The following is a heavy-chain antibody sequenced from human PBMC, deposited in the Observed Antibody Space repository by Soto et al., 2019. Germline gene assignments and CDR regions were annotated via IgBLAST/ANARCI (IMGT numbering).Heavy chain of an antibody. CDR3: ANGVQSAYAY. CDR2: IHTDGNT. V-gene: IGHV3-53*02. Sequence: EVQVVETGGGLIQPGGSLRLSCAVSGLTVSLNYLSWVRQAPGKGLEWVSVIHTDGNTYYADLAKGRFTISRDYSKNVLYLQMNALRAEDTAVYYCANGVQSAYAYWGQGTLVTVTS. D-gene: IGHD2-8*01. J-gene: IGHJ1*01. CDR1: GLTVSLNY.